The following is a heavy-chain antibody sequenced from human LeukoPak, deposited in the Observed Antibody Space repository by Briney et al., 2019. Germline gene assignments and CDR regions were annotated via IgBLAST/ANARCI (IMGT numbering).Heavy chain of an antibody. CDR2: INPNSGGT. J-gene: IGHJ4*02. Sequence: ASVKVSCKASGYTFTGYYMHWVRQAPGQGLEWMGWINPNSGGTNCAQKFQGRVTMTRDTSISTAYMELSSLRSEDTAVYYCARGGGDSTFDYWGQGTLVTVSS. V-gene: IGHV1-2*02. D-gene: IGHD4-17*01. CDR3: ARGGGDSTFDY. CDR1: GYTFTGYY.